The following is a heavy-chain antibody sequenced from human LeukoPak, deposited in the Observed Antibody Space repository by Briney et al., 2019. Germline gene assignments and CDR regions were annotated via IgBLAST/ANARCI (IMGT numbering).Heavy chain of an antibody. V-gene: IGHV3-30*03. J-gene: IGHJ4*02. D-gene: IGHD3-3*01. CDR3: ASRFEWLSSFDY. CDR1: GFTFSSYG. Sequence: PGRSLRLSCAASGFTFSSYGMHWVRQAPGKGLEWVAVISYDGSNKYYAASVKGRFTISRDNSRTTFYLQMNSLRAEDTAVYYCASRFEWLSSFDYWGQGTLVTVSS. CDR2: ISYDGSNK.